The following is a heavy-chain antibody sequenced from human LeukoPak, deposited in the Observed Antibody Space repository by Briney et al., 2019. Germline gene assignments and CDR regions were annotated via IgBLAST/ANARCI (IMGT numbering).Heavy chain of an antibody. CDR1: GFTFSNYP. V-gene: IGHV3-30*14. Sequence: GRSLRLSCAASGFTFSNYPIHWVRQAPGKGLEWVALISYDGSNKYYADSVKGRFTISRDNSKNTLYLQMNSLRAEDTAVYYCAREGYARGAFDIWGQGTMVTVSS. J-gene: IGHJ3*02. CDR2: ISYDGSNK. CDR3: AREGYARGAFDI. D-gene: IGHD3-10*01.